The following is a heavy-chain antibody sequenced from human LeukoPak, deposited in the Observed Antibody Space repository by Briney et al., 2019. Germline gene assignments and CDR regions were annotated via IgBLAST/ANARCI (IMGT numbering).Heavy chain of an antibody. D-gene: IGHD6-6*01. CDR1: GVTFSSYS. CDR2: ISSSSSYI. CDR3: AGALPSRPPEYYYYYGMDV. V-gene: IGHV3-21*01. J-gene: IGHJ6*02. Sequence: PGGSLRLSCAASGVTFSSYSVNWVRQAPGKGLEWVSSISSSSSYIYYADSVKGRFTISRDNAKDSLYLQMNSLRAEDTAVYYCAGALPSRPPEYYYYYGMDVWGQGTTVTVSS.